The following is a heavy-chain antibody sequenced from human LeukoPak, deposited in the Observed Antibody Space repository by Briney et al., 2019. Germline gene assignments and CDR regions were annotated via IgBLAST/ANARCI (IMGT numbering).Heavy chain of an antibody. J-gene: IGHJ5*02. CDR1: GGSISSGGYS. CDR2: IYHSGST. CDR3: ARALGYCSGGSCYFNNWFDP. Sequence: PSETLSLTCAVSGGSISSGGYSWSWIRQPPGKGLEWIGYIYHSGSTYYNPSLKSRVTISVDRSKNQFSLKLSSVTAADTAVYYCARALGYCSGGSCYFNNWFDPWGQGTLVIVSS. V-gene: IGHV4-30-2*01. D-gene: IGHD2-15*01.